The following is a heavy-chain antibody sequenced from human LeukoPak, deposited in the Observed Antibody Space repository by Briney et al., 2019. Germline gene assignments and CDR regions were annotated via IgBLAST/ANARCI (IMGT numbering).Heavy chain of an antibody. CDR3: ARTSGSYYVLEGLGD. CDR1: GGSISSSNW. V-gene: IGHV4-4*02. CDR2: IYHSGST. Sequence: PSGTLSLTCAVSGGSISSSNWWSWVRQPPGKGLEWIGEIYHSGSTNYNPSLKSRVTISVDKSKNQFSLKLSSVTAADTAVYYCARTSGSYYVLEGLGDWGQGTLVTVSS. D-gene: IGHD1-26*01. J-gene: IGHJ4*02.